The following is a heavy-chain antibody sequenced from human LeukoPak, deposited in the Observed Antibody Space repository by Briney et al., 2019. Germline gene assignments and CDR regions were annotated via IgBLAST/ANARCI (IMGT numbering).Heavy chain of an antibody. CDR2: ISSDSYYI. CDR3: ARGFVSGDYYYDMDV. V-gene: IGHV3-21*01. CDR1: GFTFSSYS. J-gene: IGHJ6*02. Sequence: GGSLRLSCAASGFTFSSYSMNRVRQAPGKGLEWVSSISSDSYYIYYADSMKGRFTISRDNAKNSLYLQMNSLRAEDTAVYYCARGFVSGDYYYDMDVWGQGTTVTVSS. D-gene: IGHD3-10*01.